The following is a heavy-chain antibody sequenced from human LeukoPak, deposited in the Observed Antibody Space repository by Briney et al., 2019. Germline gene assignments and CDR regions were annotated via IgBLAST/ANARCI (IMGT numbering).Heavy chain of an antibody. CDR1: GGTFSSYA. CDR3: ANGGVGRYYYGMDV. CDR2: IIPILGIA. V-gene: IGHV1-69*04. J-gene: IGHJ6*02. D-gene: IGHD3-16*01. Sequence: SVNVSCKASGGTFSSYAISWVRQAPGQGLEWMGRIIPILGIANYAQKFQGRVTITADKSTSTAYMELSSLRSEDTAVYYCANGGVGRYYYGMDVWGQGTTVTVSS.